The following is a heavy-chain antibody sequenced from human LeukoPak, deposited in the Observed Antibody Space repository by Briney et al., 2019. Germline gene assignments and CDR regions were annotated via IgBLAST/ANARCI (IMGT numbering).Heavy chain of an antibody. CDR1: GFTFTGHT. CDR2: IGGRDDRT. V-gene: IGHV3-23*01. CDR3: AKDPNPLYDLWTGYK. J-gene: IGHJ4*02. Sequence: GGSLRLSCAASGFTFTGHTMTWLRQAPGKGLEWVSVIGGRDDRTYYADFVEGRFAISRDNSKNTLYLHMSRLRAEDTAVYYCAKDPNPLYDLWTGYKWGQGTLVTVSS. D-gene: IGHD3-3*01.